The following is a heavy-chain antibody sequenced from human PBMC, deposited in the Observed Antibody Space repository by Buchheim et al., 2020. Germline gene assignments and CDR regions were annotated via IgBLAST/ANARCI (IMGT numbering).Heavy chain of an antibody. V-gene: IGHV1-8*01. D-gene: IGHD6-6*01. CDR3: ARGRGSTADRGYFDY. Sequence: QVQLVQSGAEVEKPGASVKVSCKPSGYTFTSYDVIWVRQATGQGLEWMGWMNPVSGNTGNAQKFQGRVTVTRDTSIGTAYMKLSSLRSDDTGVYFCARGRGSTADRGYFDYWGQGTL. CDR2: MNPVSGNT. CDR1: GYTFTSYD. J-gene: IGHJ4*02.